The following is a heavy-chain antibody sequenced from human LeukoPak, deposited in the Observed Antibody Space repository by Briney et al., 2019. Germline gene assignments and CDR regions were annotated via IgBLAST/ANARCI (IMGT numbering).Heavy chain of an antibody. D-gene: IGHD1-7*01. CDR3: AREARDNWNYVTYFDY. V-gene: IGHV4-4*07. CDR1: GGSISSHY. CDR2: IYTSGST. Sequence: SETLSLTCTVSGGSISSHYWSWIRQPAGKGLEWIGRIYTSGSTNYNPSLKSRVTMSVDTSKNQFSLKLSSVTAADTAVYYCAREARDNWNYVTYFDYWGQGTLVTVSS. J-gene: IGHJ4*02.